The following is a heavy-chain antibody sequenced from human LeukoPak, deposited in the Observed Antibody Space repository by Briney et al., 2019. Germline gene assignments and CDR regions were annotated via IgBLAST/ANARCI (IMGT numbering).Heavy chain of an antibody. D-gene: IGHD4-11*01. Sequence: ASVKVSCKASGGTFSSYAISWVRQAPGQGLEWMGGIIPIFGTANYAQKFQGRVTITADESTSTAYMELSSLRSEDTAVYYCATDPTYSNGLDYWGQGTLVTVSS. J-gene: IGHJ4*02. V-gene: IGHV1-69*13. CDR3: ATDPTYSNGLDY. CDR2: IIPIFGTA. CDR1: GGTFSSYA.